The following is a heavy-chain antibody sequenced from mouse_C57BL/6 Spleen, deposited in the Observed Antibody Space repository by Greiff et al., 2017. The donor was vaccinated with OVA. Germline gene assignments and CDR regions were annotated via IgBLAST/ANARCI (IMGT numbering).Heavy chain of an antibody. CDR3: TRDTNYGSRGYFDV. CDR1: GFTFSSYA. V-gene: IGHV5-9-1*02. J-gene: IGHJ1*03. D-gene: IGHD1-1*01. Sequence: EVMLVESGEGLVKPGGSLKLSCAASGFTFSSYAMSWVRQTPEKRLEWVAYISSGGDYIYYADTVKGRFTISRDNARNTLYLQMSSLKSEDTAMYYCTRDTNYGSRGYFDVWGTGTTVTVSS. CDR2: ISSGGDYI.